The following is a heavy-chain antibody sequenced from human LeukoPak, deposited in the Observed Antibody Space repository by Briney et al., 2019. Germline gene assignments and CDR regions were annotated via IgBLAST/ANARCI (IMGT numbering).Heavy chain of an antibody. CDR1: GFTFSSYS. J-gene: IGHJ4*02. Sequence: PAGGSLRLSCAASGFTFSSYSMNWVRQAPGKGLEWVSYIGSGSSTIYYADSVKGRFTISRHNAKNSLYLQMNSLRDEDTAVYYCARDLLASPTFWGQGTLVTVSS. CDR2: IGSGSSTI. V-gene: IGHV3-48*02. D-gene: IGHD2-8*02. CDR3: ARDLLASPTF.